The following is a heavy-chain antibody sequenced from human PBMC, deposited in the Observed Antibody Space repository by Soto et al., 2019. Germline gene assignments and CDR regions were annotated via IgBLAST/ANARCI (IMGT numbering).Heavy chain of an antibody. J-gene: IGHJ6*02. D-gene: IGHD6-13*01. CDR2: INPNSGGT. Sequence: QVQLVQSGAEVKKPGASVKVSCKASGYTFTGYYMHWVRQASGQGLEWMGWINPNSGGTNYAQKFQGRVTMTRDTSISTAYMELSRLRSDDTAVYYCARAGSSWTNYYYYGMDVWGQGTTVTVSS. CDR1: GYTFTGYY. CDR3: ARAGSSWTNYYYYGMDV. V-gene: IGHV1-2*02.